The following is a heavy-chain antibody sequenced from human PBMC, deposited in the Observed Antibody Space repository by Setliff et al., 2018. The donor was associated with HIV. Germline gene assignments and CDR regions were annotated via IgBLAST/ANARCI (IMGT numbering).Heavy chain of an antibody. D-gene: IGHD3-10*01. CDR3: ARKLRPGHGVDV. Sequence: LRLSCAASRFDFNNYWMCWVRQAPGKGLEWVANIGQDGSEKNYVDSVKGRFTISRDNAKNSMDLQMNSLRAEDTAFYYCARKLRPGHGVDVWGQGTTVTVS. J-gene: IGHJ6*02. V-gene: IGHV3-7*01. CDR2: IGQDGSEK. CDR1: RFDFNNYW.